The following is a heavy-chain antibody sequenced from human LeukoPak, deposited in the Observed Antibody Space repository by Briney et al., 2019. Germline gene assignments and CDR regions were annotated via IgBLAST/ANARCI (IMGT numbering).Heavy chain of an antibody. CDR1: GYTLTELS. CDR2: FDPEDGET. Sequence: ASVKVSCKVSGYTLTELSMHWVRQAPGKGLEWMGGFDPEDGETIYAQKFQGRVTMTEDTSTDTAYMELSSLRSEDTAVYYCATSHGLGYCSGGGCYSDYWGQGTLVTVSS. J-gene: IGHJ4*02. D-gene: IGHD2-15*01. V-gene: IGHV1-24*01. CDR3: ATSHGLGYCSGGGCYSDY.